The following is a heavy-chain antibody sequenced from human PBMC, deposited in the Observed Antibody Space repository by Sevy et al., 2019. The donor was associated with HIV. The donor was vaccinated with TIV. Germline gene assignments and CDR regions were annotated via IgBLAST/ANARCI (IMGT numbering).Heavy chain of an antibody. Sequence: GGSLRLSCAASGFSFSDSYMSWVRQAPGKGLEWIAYISGSGNIIYYADSVRGRFSISRDNAKKSLYLQMNSLRAEDTAVYFCAKKGYSSGISYYFDYWGQGTLVTVSS. J-gene: IGHJ4*02. D-gene: IGHD5-18*01. CDR3: AKKGYSSGISYYFDY. V-gene: IGHV3-11*01. CDR2: ISGSGNII. CDR1: GFSFSDSY.